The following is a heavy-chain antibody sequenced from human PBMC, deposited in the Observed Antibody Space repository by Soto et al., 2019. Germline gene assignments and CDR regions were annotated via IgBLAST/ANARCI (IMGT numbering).Heavy chain of an antibody. CDR1: GFTFSSYA. CDR3: AKSTFRAVAGQDY. D-gene: IGHD6-19*01. J-gene: IGHJ4*02. CDR2: ISGSGGST. V-gene: IGHV3-23*01. Sequence: VGSLRLSCAASGFTFSSYAMSWVRQAPGKGLEWVSAISGSGGSTYYADSVKGRFTISRDNSKNTLYLQMNSLRAEDTAVYYCAKSTFRAVAGQDYWGQGTLVTVSS.